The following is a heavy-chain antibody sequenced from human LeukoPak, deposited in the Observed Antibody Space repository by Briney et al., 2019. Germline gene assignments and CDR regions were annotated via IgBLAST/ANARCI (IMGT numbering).Heavy chain of an antibody. CDR1: GFTFSSYS. Sequence: GGSLRLSCAASGFTFSSYSMNWVRQAPGKGLEWVSSISSSSSYIYYADSVKGRFTISRDNAKNSLYLQMNSLRAEDTAVYYCASTGGILRYFDWLLSANANLNFDYWGQGTLVTVSS. CDR3: ASTGGILRYFDWLLSANANLNFDY. D-gene: IGHD3-9*01. CDR2: ISSSSSYI. V-gene: IGHV3-21*01. J-gene: IGHJ4*02.